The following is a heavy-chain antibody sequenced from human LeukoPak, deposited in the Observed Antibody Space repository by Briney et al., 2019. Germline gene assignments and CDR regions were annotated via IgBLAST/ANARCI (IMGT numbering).Heavy chain of an antibody. J-gene: IGHJ4*02. Sequence: GGSLRLSCAASGFTFSSYAMSWVRQPPGKGLEWVSAISGSGGSTHYADSVKGRFTISRDNSKNTLYLQMNSLRAEDTAVYYCAKDRFASGDFDYWGQGTLVTVSS. CDR2: ISGSGGST. CDR3: AKDRFASGDFDY. CDR1: GFTFSSYA. V-gene: IGHV3-23*01. D-gene: IGHD1-26*01.